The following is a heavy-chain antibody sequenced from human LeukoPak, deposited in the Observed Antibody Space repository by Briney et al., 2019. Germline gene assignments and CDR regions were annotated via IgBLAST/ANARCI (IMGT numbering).Heavy chain of an antibody. CDR3: ARTTVFSYYFDY. V-gene: IGHV4-30-4*01. J-gene: IGHJ4*02. CDR1: GGSISSGDYY. CDR2: IYYSGST. D-gene: IGHD4-17*01. Sequence: PSQTLSLTCTVSGGSISSGDYYWSWIRPPPGKGLEWIGYIYYSGSTYYNPSLKSRVTISVDTSKNQFSLKLSSVTAADTAVYYCARTTVFSYYFDYWGQGTLVTVSS.